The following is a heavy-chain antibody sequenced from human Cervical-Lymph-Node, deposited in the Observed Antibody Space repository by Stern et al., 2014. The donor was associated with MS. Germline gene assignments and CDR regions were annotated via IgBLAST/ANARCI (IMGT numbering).Heavy chain of an antibody. Sequence: VQLVESGAEVKKPGSSVKVSCKASGGTFSSYAISWVRQAPGQGLEWMGGIIPIFVTANNAQKFQGRVTIPADKSTSTAYMELSSLTSEDTAIYYCARAWHGGTVSTITAFDVWGQGTMVTVSS. CDR2: IIPIFVTA. CDR3: ARAWHGGTVSTITAFDV. J-gene: IGHJ3*01. CDR1: GGTFSSYA. V-gene: IGHV1-69*06. D-gene: IGHD5/OR15-5a*01.